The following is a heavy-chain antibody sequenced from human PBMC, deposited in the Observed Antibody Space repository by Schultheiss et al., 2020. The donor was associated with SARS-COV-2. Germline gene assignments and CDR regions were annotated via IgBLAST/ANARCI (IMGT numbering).Heavy chain of an antibody. CDR3: AKDWSPYSSSWYDY. Sequence: GGSLRLSCAVSRVDFSDQYMDWVRQTPGKGLEWVTIISYDGSNKYYADSMKGRFTISRDNSKNTLYLQMNSLRAEDTAVYYCAKDWSPYSSSWYDYWGQGTLVTVSS. J-gene: IGHJ4*02. CDR1: RVDFSDQY. CDR2: ISYDGSNK. V-gene: IGHV3-30*18. D-gene: IGHD6-13*01.